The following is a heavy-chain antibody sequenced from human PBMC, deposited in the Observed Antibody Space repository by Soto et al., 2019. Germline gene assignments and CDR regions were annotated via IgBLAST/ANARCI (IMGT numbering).Heavy chain of an antibody. CDR2: ISFDGSNK. Sequence: WGSLRLSCAASGFPFNSYALNWVLQAPGKGLEWVALISFDGSNKDYVHSVKGRFTISRDNFKNTLYLQMNSLSAEDTAVYYCAKDRAGGPYGMDVWGQGTAVTSP. V-gene: IGHV3-30*18. CDR3: AKDRAGGPYGMDV. J-gene: IGHJ6*02. CDR1: GFPFNSYA. D-gene: IGHD3-10*01.